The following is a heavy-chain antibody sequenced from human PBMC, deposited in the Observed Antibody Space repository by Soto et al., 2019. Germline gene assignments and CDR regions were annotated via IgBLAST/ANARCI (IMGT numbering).Heavy chain of an antibody. V-gene: IGHV1-69*01. D-gene: IGHD5-18*01. CDR3: ARGDVDTDMGHYYYYGMDV. J-gene: IGHJ6*02. CDR1: GGTFSSYA. Sequence: QVQLVQSGAEVKKPGSSVKVSCKASGGTFSSYAISWVRQAPGQGLEWMGGIIPNFGTANYAQKFQGRVTLTADESTSTAYMELSSLRYEDKAVYYCARGDVDTDMGHYYYYGMDVWGQGTTVTVSS. CDR2: IIPNFGTA.